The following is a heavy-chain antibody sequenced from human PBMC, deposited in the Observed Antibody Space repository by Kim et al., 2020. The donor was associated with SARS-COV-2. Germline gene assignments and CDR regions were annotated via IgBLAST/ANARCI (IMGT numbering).Heavy chain of an antibody. D-gene: IGHD3-16*01. CDR3: ARGLNHYYFDY. CDR2: IYYSGGT. CDR1: GGSISSYY. Sequence: SETLSLTCSVSGGSISSYYWTWIRQPPGKGLEWIGYIYYSGGTNYSPSLKSRVTLSVDTSKNQFSLNLSSVTAADTAVYYCARGLNHYYFDYWGQGTLVT. V-gene: IGHV4-59*01. J-gene: IGHJ4*02.